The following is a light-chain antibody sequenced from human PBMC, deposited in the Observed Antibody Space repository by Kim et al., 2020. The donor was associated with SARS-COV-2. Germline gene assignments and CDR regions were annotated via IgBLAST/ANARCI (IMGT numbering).Light chain of an antibody. CDR2: GAS. CDR1: QSVSSSY. J-gene: IGKJ1*01. V-gene: IGKV3-20*01. Sequence: SPVERATLSCRASQSVSSSYLAWYQQKPGQAPRLLIYGASSRATGIPDRFSGSGSGTDFTLTISRLEPEDFAVYYCQQYGSSQWTFGQGTKVEIK. CDR3: QQYGSSQWT.